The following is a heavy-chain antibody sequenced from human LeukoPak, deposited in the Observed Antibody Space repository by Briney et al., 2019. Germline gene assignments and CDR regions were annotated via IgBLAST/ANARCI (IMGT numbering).Heavy chain of an antibody. D-gene: IGHD3-9*01. CDR2: IYYNGST. J-gene: IGHJ3*02. CDR1: GGSISSSSYY. CDR3: ASDWTNAFDI. V-gene: IGHV4-39*01. Sequence: SETLSLTCTVSGGSISSSSYYWGWIRQPPGKGLEWIGSIYYNGSTYYNPSLKSRVTISVDTSKNQFSLKLSSVTAADTAVYYCASDWTNAFDIWGQGTMVTVSS.